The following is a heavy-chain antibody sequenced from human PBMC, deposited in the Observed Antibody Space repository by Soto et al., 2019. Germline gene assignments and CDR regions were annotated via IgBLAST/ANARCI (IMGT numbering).Heavy chain of an antibody. D-gene: IGHD3-3*01. CDR3: ARLLNYDFWSGYYYYYYGMDV. CDR2: IYYSGST. Sequence: SETLSLTCTVSGGSISSSSYYWGWIRQPPGKGLEWIGSIYYSGSTYYNPSLKSRVTISVDTSKNQFSLKLSSVTAADTAVYYCARLLNYDFWSGYYYYYYGMDVWGQGTTVTVSS. V-gene: IGHV4-39*01. J-gene: IGHJ6*02. CDR1: GGSISSSSYY.